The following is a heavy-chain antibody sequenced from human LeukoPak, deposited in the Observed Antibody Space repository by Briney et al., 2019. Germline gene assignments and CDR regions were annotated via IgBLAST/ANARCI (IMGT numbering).Heavy chain of an antibody. J-gene: IGHJ4*02. Sequence: GGSLRLSCAASGFTFSSFAMSWVRRAPGKGLEWVAFIRYNGSNKYYADSVKGRFTISRDNSKNTLYLQMNSLRAEDTAVYYCAKIHYYGSGSPDYWGQGTLVTVSS. CDR1: GFTFSSFA. CDR2: IRYNGSNK. D-gene: IGHD3-10*01. V-gene: IGHV3-30*02. CDR3: AKIHYYGSGSPDY.